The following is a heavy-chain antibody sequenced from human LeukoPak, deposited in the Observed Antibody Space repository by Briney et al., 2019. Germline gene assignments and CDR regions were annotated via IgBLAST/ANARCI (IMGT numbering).Heavy chain of an antibody. V-gene: IGHV4-34*01. CDR3: ASSGYSGYDPADY. D-gene: IGHD5-12*01. Sequence: PSETLSLTCAVYGGSLSGYYWSWIRQPPGKGLEWIGEINHSGSTNYNPSLKSRVTISVDTSKNQFSLKLSSVTAADTAVYYCASSGYSGYDPADYWGQGTLVTVSS. CDR1: GGSLSGYY. CDR2: INHSGST. J-gene: IGHJ4*02.